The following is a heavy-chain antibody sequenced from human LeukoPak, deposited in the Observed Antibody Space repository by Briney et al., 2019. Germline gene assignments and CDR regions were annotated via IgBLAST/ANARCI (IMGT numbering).Heavy chain of an antibody. J-gene: IGHJ4*02. Sequence: GGSLRLSCAASGFTVSSNYMSWVRQAPGKGLEWVLVIYSGGSTYYADSVKGRFTISRDNSKNTLYLQMNSLRAEDTAVYYCARFAMSGWYDYWGQGTLVTVSS. CDR1: GFTVSSNY. CDR2: IYSGGST. D-gene: IGHD6-19*01. CDR3: ARFAMSGWYDY. V-gene: IGHV3-53*01.